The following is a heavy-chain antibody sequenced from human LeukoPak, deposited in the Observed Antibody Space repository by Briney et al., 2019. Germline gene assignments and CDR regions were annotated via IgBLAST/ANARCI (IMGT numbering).Heavy chain of an antibody. Sequence: SETLSLTCTVYGGSFSGYYWSWIRQPPGRGLEWIGEINHSGSTNYNPSLKSRVTISVDTSKNQFSLKLSSVTAADTAVYYCARGRGGSVVASYYFDYWGQGTLVTVSS. J-gene: IGHJ4*02. CDR2: INHSGST. V-gene: IGHV4-34*01. CDR3: ARGRGGSVVASYYFDY. CDR1: GGSFSGYY. D-gene: IGHD2-15*01.